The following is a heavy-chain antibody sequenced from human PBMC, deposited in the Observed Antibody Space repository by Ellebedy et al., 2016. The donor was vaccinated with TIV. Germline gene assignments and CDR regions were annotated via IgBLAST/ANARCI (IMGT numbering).Heavy chain of an antibody. CDR3: AKVVPAAQWYD. J-gene: IGHJ6*02. CDR2: ISGSGGST. Sequence: GGSLRLXXAASGFTFSSYAMSWVRQAPGKGLEWVSAISGSGGSTYYADSVKGRFTISRDNSKNTLYLQMNSLRAEDTAVYYCAKVVPAAQWYDWGQGTTVTVSS. V-gene: IGHV3-23*01. D-gene: IGHD2-2*01. CDR1: GFTFSSYA.